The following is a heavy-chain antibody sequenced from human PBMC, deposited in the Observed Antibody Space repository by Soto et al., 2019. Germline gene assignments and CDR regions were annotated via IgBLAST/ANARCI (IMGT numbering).Heavy chain of an antibody. CDR1: GYTFTGYY. D-gene: IGHD2-2*01. CDR3: ARGVPAANVYYYHYGMDV. CDR2: INPNSGGT. Sequence: ASVKVSCKASGYTFTGYYMHWVRQAPGQGLEWMGWINPNSGGTNYAQKFQGWVTMTRDTSISTAYMELSRLRSDDTAVYYCARGVPAANVYYYHYGMDVWGQGTTVTVFS. J-gene: IGHJ6*02. V-gene: IGHV1-2*04.